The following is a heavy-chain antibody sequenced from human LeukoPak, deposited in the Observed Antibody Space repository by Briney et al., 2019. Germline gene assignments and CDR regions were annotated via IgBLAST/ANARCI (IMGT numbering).Heavy chain of an antibody. CDR1: GFTFSSYS. V-gene: IGHV3-64*01. J-gene: IGHJ6*03. CDR2: ISSNGGST. CDR3: ARGGVVATIFRNYYYYMDV. D-gene: IGHD5-12*01. Sequence: PGGSLRLSCAASGFTFSSYSMNWVRQAPGKGLEYVSAISSNGGSTYYANSVKGRFTISRDNSKNTLYLQMGSLRAEDMAVYYCARGGVVATIFRNYYYYMDVWGKGTTVTISS.